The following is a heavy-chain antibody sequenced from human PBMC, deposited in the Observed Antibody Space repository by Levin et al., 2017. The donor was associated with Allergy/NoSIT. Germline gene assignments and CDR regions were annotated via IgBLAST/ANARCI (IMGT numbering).Heavy chain of an antibody. D-gene: IGHD2-21*01. CDR3: VSYRDGPYIPIAY. CDR1: GFTFSSYA. Sequence: PGGSLRLSCEVSGFTFSSYAMSWIRQTPDKGLEWISIISGDSRTIYYAGSVRGRFTVSRDNSKNTLFLQMNSLRAEDTALYYCVSYRDGPYIPIAYWGQGTLVTVSS. V-gene: IGHV3-23*01. CDR2: ISGDSRTI. J-gene: IGHJ4*02.